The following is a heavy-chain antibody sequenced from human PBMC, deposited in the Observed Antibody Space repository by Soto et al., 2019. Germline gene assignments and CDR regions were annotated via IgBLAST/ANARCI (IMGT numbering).Heavy chain of an antibody. CDR3: ATAAETTPGLFDS. J-gene: IGHJ4*02. V-gene: IGHV4-4*07. CDR2: VFGSGGT. D-gene: IGHD1-1*01. Sequence: QVQLRESGPGLMKASESLSLTCSVSRASTSNYFWNWVRQPAGKGLQWIGRVFGSGGTHYNPSLQSRVTISMDTSNNTFSLKLTSVTAADTAIYFCATAAETTPGLFDSWGQGTLVTISS. CDR1: RASTSNYF.